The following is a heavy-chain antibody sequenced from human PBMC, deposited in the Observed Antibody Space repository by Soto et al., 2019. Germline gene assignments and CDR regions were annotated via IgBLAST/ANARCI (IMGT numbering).Heavy chain of an antibody. V-gene: IGHV4-61*01. CDR3: ARVERGTATTVLDALDI. Sequence: NPSETLSLTCAVYGGFVSSGSYYWSWIRQPPGKGLEWIGEMSHSGGTHFNPSLKSRVTISVDTSKNQFSLKMSSVTAADTALYYCARVERGTATTVLDALDIWGPGTIVT. D-gene: IGHD1-1*01. CDR1: GGFVSSGSYY. J-gene: IGHJ3*02. CDR2: MSHSGGT.